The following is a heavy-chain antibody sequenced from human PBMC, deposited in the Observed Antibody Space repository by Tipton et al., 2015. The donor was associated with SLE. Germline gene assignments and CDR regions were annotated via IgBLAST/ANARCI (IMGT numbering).Heavy chain of an antibody. CDR2: ISWNSGHI. V-gene: IGHV3-9*01. J-gene: IGHJ4*02. CDR3: AKDIRASWGSGYYDSSLHY. CDR1: GFIFDDYA. D-gene: IGHD3-22*01. Sequence: SLRLSCAASGFIFDDYAMHWVRQAPGKGLEWVSGISWNSGHIGYADSVKGRFTVSRDNAKNSLYLQMNSLRAEDTALYYCAKDIRASWGSGYYDSSLHYWGQGTLVTVSS.